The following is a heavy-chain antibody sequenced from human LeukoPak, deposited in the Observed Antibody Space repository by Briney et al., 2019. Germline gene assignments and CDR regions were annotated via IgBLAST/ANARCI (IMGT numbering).Heavy chain of an antibody. V-gene: IGHV1-46*01. CDR1: GYTFTSYY. Sequence: ASVKVSCKASGYTFTSYYKHWVRQAPGQGLEWMGIINPSGGSTSYAQKFQGRVTMTRDMSTSTVYMELSSLRSEDTAVYYCAYSIAAAGLRSNWFDPWGQGTLVTASS. J-gene: IGHJ5*02. D-gene: IGHD6-13*01. CDR3: AYSIAAAGLRSNWFDP. CDR2: INPSGGST.